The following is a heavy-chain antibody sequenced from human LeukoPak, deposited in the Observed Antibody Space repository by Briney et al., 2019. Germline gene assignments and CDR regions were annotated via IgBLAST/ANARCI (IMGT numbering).Heavy chain of an antibody. V-gene: IGHV1-2*02. Sequence: ASVKVSCKASGYTFTGYYMHWVRQAPGQGLEWMGWINPNSGDTKYAQKFQGRVTMTRDTSISTAYMELTRLRSDDSAVYYCARGETEETGTRPDAFDIWGQGTMVTVS. D-gene: IGHD6-13*01. CDR3: ARGETEETGTRPDAFDI. CDR2: INPNSGDT. J-gene: IGHJ3*02. CDR1: GYTFTGYY.